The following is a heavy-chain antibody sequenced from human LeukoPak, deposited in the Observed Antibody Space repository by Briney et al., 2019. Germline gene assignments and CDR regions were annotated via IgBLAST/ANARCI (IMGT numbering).Heavy chain of an antibody. CDR2: IYHSGST. D-gene: IGHD2-15*01. CDR3: ARGSHCSGGSCYSPRPYFVY. V-gene: IGHV4-30-2*01. CDR1: GGSISSGGYS. J-gene: IGHJ4*02. Sequence: SETLSLTCAVSGGSISSGGYSWSWIRQPPGKGLEWIGYIYHSGSTYYNPSLKSRVTISVDRSKNQFSLKLSSVTAADTAVYYCARGSHCSGGSCYSPRPYFVYWGQGTLVTVSS.